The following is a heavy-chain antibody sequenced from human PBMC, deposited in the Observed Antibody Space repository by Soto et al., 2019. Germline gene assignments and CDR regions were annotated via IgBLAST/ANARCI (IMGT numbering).Heavy chain of an antibody. J-gene: IGHJ4*02. CDR3: AGARYFDWLFDY. Sequence: SETLSLTCTVSGGSISSYYWSWIRQPPGKGLEWIGYIYYSGSTNYNPSLKSRVTISVDTSKTQFSLKLSSVTAADTAVYYCAGARYFDWLFDYWGQGTLVTVSS. CDR2: IYYSGST. CDR1: GGSISSYY. D-gene: IGHD3-9*01. V-gene: IGHV4-59*08.